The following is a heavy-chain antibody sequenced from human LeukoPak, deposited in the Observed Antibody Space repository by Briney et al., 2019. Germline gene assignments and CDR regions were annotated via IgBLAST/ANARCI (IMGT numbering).Heavy chain of an antibody. CDR2: IKRKSDGGTP. CDR3: ATDQGFIYYFDY. Sequence: PGGSLRLSCAASGFTFSSYSMNWVRRAPGKGLEWVGRIKRKSDGGTPDYAAPVEGRFTISRDDSKNMLYLQMSSLKTEDTALYYCATDQGFIYYFDYWGQGTLVTVSS. V-gene: IGHV3-15*01. D-gene: IGHD3-10*01. J-gene: IGHJ4*02. CDR1: GFTFSSYS.